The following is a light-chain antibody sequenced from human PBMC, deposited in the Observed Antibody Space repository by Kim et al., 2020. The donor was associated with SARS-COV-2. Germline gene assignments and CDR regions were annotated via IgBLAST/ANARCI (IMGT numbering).Light chain of an antibody. CDR2: QDS. V-gene: IGLV3-1*01. CDR3: QAWDSSTGV. J-gene: IGLJ3*02. Sequence: VSPGQTTSITCSGDKVGDKYACWYQQKPGQSPVLVIYQDSKRPSGIPERFSGSNSGNTATLTISGTQAMDEADYYCQAWDSSTGVFGGGTQLTVL. CDR1: KVGDKY.